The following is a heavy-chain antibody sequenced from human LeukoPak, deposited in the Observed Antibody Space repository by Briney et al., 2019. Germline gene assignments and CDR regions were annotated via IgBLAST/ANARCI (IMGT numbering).Heavy chain of an antibody. D-gene: IGHD3-3*01. CDR2: IIPIFGTA. CDR3: ATTYYDFWSGYFGGYYYYYMDV. CDR1: GGTFSSYA. Sequence: SVKVSCKASGGTFSSYAISWVRQAPGQGLEWMGGIIPIFGTANYAQKFQGRVTITADESTSTAYIELSSLRSEDTAVYYCATTYYDFWSGYFGGYYYYYMDVWGKGTTVTVSS. V-gene: IGHV1-69*13. J-gene: IGHJ6*03.